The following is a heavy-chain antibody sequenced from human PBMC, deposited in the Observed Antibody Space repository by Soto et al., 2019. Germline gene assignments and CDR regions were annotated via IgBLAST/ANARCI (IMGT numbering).Heavy chain of an antibody. CDR3: VRVLRVTGTTFFDY. J-gene: IGHJ4*02. D-gene: IGHD1-20*01. V-gene: IGHV3-33*01. CDR1: GFTFSSYG. Sequence: GGSLRLSCAASGFTFSSYGMHWVRQAPGKGLEWVAVIWYDGSNKYYADSVKGRFTISRDDSKNSLFLQMNSLKTEDTAVYYCVRVLRVTGTTFFDYWGLGTLVTVSS. CDR2: IWYDGSNK.